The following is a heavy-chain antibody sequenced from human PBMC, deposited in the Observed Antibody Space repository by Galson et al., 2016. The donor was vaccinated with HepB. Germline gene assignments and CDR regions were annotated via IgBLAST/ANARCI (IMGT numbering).Heavy chain of an antibody. CDR2: ITGGGGYT. D-gene: IGHD3-3*01. J-gene: IGHJ4*01. CDR3: AKGQSDFWSGYDF. CDR1: GFTFGSYA. Sequence: SLRLSCAASGFTFGSYAMSWVRQAPGKGLEWVSGITGGGGYTYYAKSVKGRFTISRDNSKNTLFLQVSSLRADDTAVYYCAKGQSDFWSGYDFWGHGTLVTVSS. V-gene: IGHV3-23*01.